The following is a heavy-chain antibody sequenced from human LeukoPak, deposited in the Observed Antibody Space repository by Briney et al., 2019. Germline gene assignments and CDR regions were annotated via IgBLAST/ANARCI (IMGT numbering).Heavy chain of an antibody. CDR3: ASSGIAVAGHGAY. V-gene: IGHV4-34*01. CDR1: GGSFSGYY. J-gene: IGHJ4*02. D-gene: IGHD6-19*01. Sequence: SETLPLTCAVYGGSFSGYYWSWIRQPPGKGLEWVGEINHSGSTNYNPSLKSRVTISVDTSKNQFSLKLSSVTAADTAVYYCASSGIAVAGHGAYWGQGTLVTVSS. CDR2: INHSGST.